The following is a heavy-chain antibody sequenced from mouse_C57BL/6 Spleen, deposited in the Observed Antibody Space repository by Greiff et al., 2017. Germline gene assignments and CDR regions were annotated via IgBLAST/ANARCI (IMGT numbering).Heavy chain of an antibody. CDR3: ARDGSSPWFAY. J-gene: IGHJ3*01. CDR1: GYTFTNYN. Sequence: EVQLQQSGPELVKPGASVKMSCKASGYTFTNYNMHWVKQSPGQSLEWIGYINPDNGGTSYNQKFKGKATLTVNKSSSTAYMELSSLTSEDSAVXYCARDGSSPWFAYWGQGTLVTVSA. V-gene: IGHV1-22*01. CDR2: INPDNGGT. D-gene: IGHD1-1*01.